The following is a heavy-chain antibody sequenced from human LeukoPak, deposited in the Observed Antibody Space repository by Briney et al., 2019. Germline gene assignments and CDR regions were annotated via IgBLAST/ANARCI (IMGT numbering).Heavy chain of an antibody. CDR3: AKDLFNTAMATYYYYYYGMDV. D-gene: IGHD5-18*01. CDR1: GFTFSSYG. CDR2: ISYDGSNK. V-gene: IGHV3-30*18. Sequence: GGSLRLSCAASGFTFSSYGMHWVRQAPGKGLEWVAVISYDGSNKYYADSVKGRFTISRDNSKNTLYLQMNSLRAEDTAVYYCAKDLFNTAMATYYYYYYGMDVWGQGTTVTVSS. J-gene: IGHJ6*02.